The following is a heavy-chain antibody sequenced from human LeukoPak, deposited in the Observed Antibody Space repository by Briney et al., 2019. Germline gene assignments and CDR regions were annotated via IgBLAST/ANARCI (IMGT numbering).Heavy chain of an antibody. V-gene: IGHV4-61*02. CDR2: IYTSGST. D-gene: IGHD3-3*01. J-gene: IGHJ5*02. Sequence: SQTLSLNCTVSGGSISSGSYYWSWIRQPAGKGLEWIGRIYTSGSTNYNPSLKSRVTISVDTSKNQFSLKLSSVTAADTAVYYCARDFFDFWSGYYTQSNNWFDPWGQGTLVTVSS. CDR3: ARDFFDFWSGYYTQSNNWFDP. CDR1: GGSISSGSYY.